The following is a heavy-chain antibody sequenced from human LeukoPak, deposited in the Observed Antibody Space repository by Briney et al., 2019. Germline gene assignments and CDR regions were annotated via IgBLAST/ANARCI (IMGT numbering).Heavy chain of an antibody. D-gene: IGHD3-10*01. CDR1: GFTFSSYE. CDR2: ISSSGSTI. CDR3: VCGHTFDDRGGFDY. V-gene: IGHV3-48*03. Sequence: GGSLRLSCAASGFTFSSYEMNWVRQAPGKGLEWVSYISSSGSTIYYADSVKGRFTISRDNAKNSLYLQMNSLRAEDTAVYYCVCGHTFDDRGGFDYWGQGTLVTASS. J-gene: IGHJ4*02.